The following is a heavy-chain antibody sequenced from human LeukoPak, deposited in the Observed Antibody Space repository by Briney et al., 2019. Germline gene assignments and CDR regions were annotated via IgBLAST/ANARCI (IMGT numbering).Heavy chain of an antibody. CDR3: AREDRLDAFDI. CDR1: GGTFSVYA. Sequence: GASVKVSCKTSGGTFSVYAICWVRQAPGQGLQWMGRVLPMSGATNYAQKFQGRLTILADKSTNTAYMELSRLRSDDTAVYYCAREDRLDAFDIWGQGTLVTVS. V-gene: IGHV1-69*06. CDR2: VLPMSGAT. D-gene: IGHD5-12*01. J-gene: IGHJ3*02.